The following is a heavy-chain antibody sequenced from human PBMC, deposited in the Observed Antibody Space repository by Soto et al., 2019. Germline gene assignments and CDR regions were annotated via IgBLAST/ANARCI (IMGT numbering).Heavy chain of an antibody. V-gene: IGHV3-7*01. J-gene: IGHJ6*02. D-gene: IGHD3-22*01. CDR1: GFTFSSYW. Sequence: GGSLRLSCAASGFTFSSYWMSWVRQAPGKGLEWVANIKQDGSEKYYVDSVKGRFTISRDNAKNSLYLQMNSLRAEDTAVYYCARSGDYYDSSGYYLLVYYYGMDVWGQGTTVTVSS. CDR3: ARSGDYYDSSGYYLLVYYYGMDV. CDR2: IKQDGSEK.